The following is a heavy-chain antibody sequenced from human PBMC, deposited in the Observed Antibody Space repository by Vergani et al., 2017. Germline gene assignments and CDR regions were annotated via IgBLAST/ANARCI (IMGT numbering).Heavy chain of an antibody. J-gene: IGHJ5*02. CDR1: GYTFTGYY. D-gene: IGHD1-26*01. V-gene: IGHV1-2*02. Sequence: QVQLVQSGAEVKKPGASVKVSCKASGYTFTGYYMHWVRQAPGQGLEWMGWINPNSGGTNYAQKFQGRVTMTRDTSISTAYMELSRLRSDDTAVYYCAREVFPQLVGATELGWFDPWGQGTLVTVSS. CDR3: AREVFPQLVGATELGWFDP. CDR2: INPNSGGT.